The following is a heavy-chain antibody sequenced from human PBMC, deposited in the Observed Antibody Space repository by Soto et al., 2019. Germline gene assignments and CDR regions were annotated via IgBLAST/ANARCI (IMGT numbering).Heavy chain of an antibody. CDR2: IYSGGST. D-gene: IGHD5-12*01. CDR3: ATVPEYSGYDFGY. J-gene: IGHJ4*02. CDR1: GLTVSSHY. Sequence: ESGGGLVQPGGSLRISCAVSGLTVSSHYMNWVRQAPGKGLEWVSVIYSGGSTYYADSVRGRFTISRHDSKNTLYLQMNSLRVEDTAVYYCATVPEYSGYDFGYWGQRTLVTVSS. V-gene: IGHV3-53*04.